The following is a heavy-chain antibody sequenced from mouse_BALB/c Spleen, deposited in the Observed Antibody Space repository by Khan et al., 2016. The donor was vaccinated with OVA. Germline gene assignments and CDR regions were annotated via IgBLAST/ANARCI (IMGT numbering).Heavy chain of an antibody. D-gene: IGHD2-13*01. Sequence: VQLQQSGPELVEPGASVKMSCKASGYTFTNYVMHWVKQKPGQGLEWIGYINPYNAGTRYNEKFKGKATLTSDISSTTAYMELSSLTSEDSAVDYCASEASSCDFSFAYWGQGTLVTVSA. CDR3: ASEASSCDFSFAY. J-gene: IGHJ3*01. V-gene: IGHV1S136*01. CDR1: GYTFTNYV. CDR2: INPYNAGT.